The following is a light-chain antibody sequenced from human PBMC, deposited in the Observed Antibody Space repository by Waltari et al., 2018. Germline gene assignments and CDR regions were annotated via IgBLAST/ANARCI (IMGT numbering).Light chain of an antibody. V-gene: IGLV2-23*01. CDR2: EGA. J-gene: IGLJ2*01. Sequence: QSALTQPASVSGSPGQSITIPCTGSSSDVGGYNLVSWYRQFPNKAPQLIIYEGARRPSGVSSLFSASKSGNTASLTISGLQAEDEALYFCSSYARSDNSVLFGGGTQLSVL. CDR1: SSDVGGYNL. CDR3: SSYARSDNSVL.